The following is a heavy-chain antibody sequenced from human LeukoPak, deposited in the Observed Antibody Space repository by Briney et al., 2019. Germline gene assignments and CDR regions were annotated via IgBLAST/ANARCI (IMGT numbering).Heavy chain of an antibody. CDR1: GFTFSSYW. J-gene: IGHJ6*02. CDR2: INTDGSTT. Sequence: PGVSLRLSCAASGFTFSSYWMHWVRQAPGKGLVWVSRINTDGSTTNYADSVKGRFTISRDNAKNTLYLQMNSLRGEDTAVYYCARDRQYGMDVWGQGTTVTVSS. CDR3: ARDRQYGMDV. V-gene: IGHV3-74*01.